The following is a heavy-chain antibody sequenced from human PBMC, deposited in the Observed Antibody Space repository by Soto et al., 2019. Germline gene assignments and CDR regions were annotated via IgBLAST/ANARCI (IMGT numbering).Heavy chain of an antibody. Sequence: QVQLVESGGGVVQPGRSLRLSCAASGFTFSTYAMHWVRQAPGKGLEWVAVISYDGGNKYYADSVKGRFTISRDNSKNKPYVQMNSQRAGDTAVDYGARDSADYGSGPIKGVPNGFDPWGQGTLVTVSS. D-gene: IGHD3-3*01. CDR3: ARDSADYGSGPIKGVPNGFDP. V-gene: IGHV3-30-3*01. J-gene: IGHJ5*02. CDR1: GFTFSTYA. CDR2: ISYDGGNK.